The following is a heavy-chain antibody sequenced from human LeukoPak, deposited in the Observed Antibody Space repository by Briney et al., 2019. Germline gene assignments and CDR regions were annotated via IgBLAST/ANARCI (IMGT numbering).Heavy chain of an antibody. V-gene: IGHV1-2*02. J-gene: IGHJ6*03. CDR3: ARDYRAYYYYYYMDV. CDR2: INPNSGGT. D-gene: IGHD4-11*01. Sequence: ASVKVSCKASGYTFTGYYMHWVRQAPGQGLEWMGWINPNSGGTNYAQKFQGRVTMTRDTSISTAYMELSRLRSDDTAVYYCARDYRAYYYYYYMDVWGKGTTVTVSS. CDR1: GYTFTGYY.